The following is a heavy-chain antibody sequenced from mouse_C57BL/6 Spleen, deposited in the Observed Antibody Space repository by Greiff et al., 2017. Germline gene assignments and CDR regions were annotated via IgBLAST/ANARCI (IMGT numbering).Heavy chain of an antibody. CDR3: AKGGTVADYFDY. V-gene: IGHV5-17*01. J-gene: IGHJ2*02. CDR1: GFTFSDYG. CDR2: ISSGSSTN. Sequence: EVMLVESGGGLVKPGGSLKLSCAASGFTFSDYGMHWVRQAPEKGLEWVAYISSGSSTNYYADTVKGRFTISRDNAKKTLFLQMTSLRSEDTAMYCCAKGGTVADYFDYWGQGTSLTVSS. D-gene: IGHD1-1*01.